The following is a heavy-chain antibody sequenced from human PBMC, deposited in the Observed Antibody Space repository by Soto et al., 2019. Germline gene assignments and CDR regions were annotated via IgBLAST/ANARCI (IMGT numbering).Heavy chain of an antibody. J-gene: IGHJ4*02. D-gene: IGHD2-2*01. CDR2: IWYDGSNK. Sequence: GGSLRLSCAASGFTFSSYGMHWVRQAPGKGLEWVAVIWYDGSNKYYADSVKGRFTISRDNSKNTLYLQMNSLRAEDTAVYYCARLLGYCSSTSCYGYPDYWGQGTLVTVSS. CDR1: GFTFSSYG. CDR3: ARLLGYCSSTSCYGYPDY. V-gene: IGHV3-33*01.